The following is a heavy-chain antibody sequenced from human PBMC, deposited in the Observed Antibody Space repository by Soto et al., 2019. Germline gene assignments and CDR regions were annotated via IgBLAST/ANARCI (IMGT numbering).Heavy chain of an antibody. J-gene: IGHJ3*02. CDR1: GFTFSSYS. Sequence: GGSLRLSCAASGFTFSSYSMNWVRQAPGKGLEWVSSISSSSSYIYYADSVKGRFTISRDNAKNSLYLQMNSLRAEDTAVYYCARESSNYEGDAFDIWGQGTMVTVSS. V-gene: IGHV3-21*01. CDR2: ISSSSSYI. CDR3: ARESSNYEGDAFDI. D-gene: IGHD4-4*01.